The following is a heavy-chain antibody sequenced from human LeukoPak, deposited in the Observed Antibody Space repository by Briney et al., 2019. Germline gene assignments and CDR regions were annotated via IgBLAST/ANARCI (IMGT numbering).Heavy chain of an antibody. V-gene: IGHV3-21*01. D-gene: IGHD6-19*01. CDR2: ISSTSNYI. Sequence: PGGSLRLSCAASGFTFCSYSMDWVRQAPGKGLGWISSISSTSNYIYYADSVKGRFTISRDNAKNSLFLQMNSLRAEDTAVYYCARDPGGIAVPGLGFAFDIWGQGTMVTVSS. CDR3: ARDPGGIAVPGLGFAFDI. J-gene: IGHJ3*02. CDR1: GFTFCSYS.